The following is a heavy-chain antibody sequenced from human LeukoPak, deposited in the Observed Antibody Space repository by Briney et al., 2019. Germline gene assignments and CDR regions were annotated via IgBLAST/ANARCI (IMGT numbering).Heavy chain of an antibody. Sequence: PSETLSLTCAVSGGSISSGGYSWSWIRQPPGKGLEWIGYIYHSGSTYYNPSLKSRVTISVGRSKNQFSLKLSSVTAADTAVYYCARVGSYSSYWYFDLWGRGTLVTVSS. V-gene: IGHV4-30-2*01. D-gene: IGHD3-22*01. CDR3: ARVGSYSSYWYFDL. J-gene: IGHJ2*01. CDR1: GGSISSGGYS. CDR2: IYHSGST.